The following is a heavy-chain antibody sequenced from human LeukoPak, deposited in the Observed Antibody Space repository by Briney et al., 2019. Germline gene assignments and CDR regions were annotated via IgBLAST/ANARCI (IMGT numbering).Heavy chain of an antibody. V-gene: IGHV4-4*02. CDR1: GGSISSSNW. D-gene: IGHD3-10*01. CDR3: ARALWFGELPTTYYYGMDV. J-gene: IGHJ6*02. Sequence: SETLSLTCAVSGGSISSSNWWSWVRQPPGKGLEWIGEIYHRGSTNYNPSLKSRVTISVDKSKNQFSLKLSSVTAADTAVYYCARALWFGELPTTYYYGMDVWGQGTTVTVSS. CDR2: IYHRGST.